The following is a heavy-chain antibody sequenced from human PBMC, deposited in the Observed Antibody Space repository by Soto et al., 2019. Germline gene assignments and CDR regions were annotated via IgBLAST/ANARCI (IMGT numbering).Heavy chain of an antibody. Sequence: QVQLVQSGAEVKKPGDSVRDSCKASGYTFTSYGIGWVRQAPGQGLEWMGWISANNGNTKYAQKVQGRVTMTTDASTSTAYMELRSLRSDDAAVYYCARDGYFDHWGQGTLVTVSS. CDR3: ARDGYFDH. V-gene: IGHV1-18*01. CDR1: GYTFTSYG. J-gene: IGHJ4*02. CDR2: ISANNGNT.